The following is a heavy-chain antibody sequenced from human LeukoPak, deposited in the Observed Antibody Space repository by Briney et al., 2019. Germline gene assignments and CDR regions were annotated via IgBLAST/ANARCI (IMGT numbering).Heavy chain of an antibody. Sequence: SETLSLTCTVSGGSITSSSYYWGWIRQPPGKGLEWIGSVYYSGNTYYNSSLKSRVTISVDTSKNQFSLKLSSVTAADTAVYYCSGSYLYSYYYYMDVWGKGTTVTISS. D-gene: IGHD1-26*01. CDR2: VYYSGNT. J-gene: IGHJ6*03. CDR3: SGSYLYSYYYYMDV. V-gene: IGHV4-39*07. CDR1: GGSITSSSYY.